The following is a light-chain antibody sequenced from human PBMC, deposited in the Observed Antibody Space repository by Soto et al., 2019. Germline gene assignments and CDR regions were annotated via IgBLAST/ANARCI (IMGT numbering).Light chain of an antibody. CDR3: QSYDSTLSARYV. J-gene: IGLJ1*01. CDR1: SSNIGANYD. V-gene: IGLV1-40*01. Sequence: QAVVTQPPSVSGAPGQRVTISCTGSSSNIGANYDVHWYQHRPGTAPKLLIFGNNNRPSGVPDRFSGSKSGTSASLAITGLRAEDEGDYYCQSYDSTLSARYVFGTGTKLTVL. CDR2: GNN.